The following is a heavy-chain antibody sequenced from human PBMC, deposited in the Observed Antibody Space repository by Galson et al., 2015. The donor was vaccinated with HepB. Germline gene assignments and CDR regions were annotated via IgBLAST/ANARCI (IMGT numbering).Heavy chain of an antibody. CDR2: IDPTDFDI. J-gene: IGHJ5*02. Sequence: QSGAEVKKPGESLKISCQDSVYRSTNYWIAWVRQMPGKGLEWMGIIDPTDFDIGYSPSFRGQVTISVDRSIRTAYLQWDSLKASDTAMYYCARLTGSGWDNWFDPWGQGTLVTVSS. CDR3: ARLTGSGWDNWFDP. D-gene: IGHD6-19*01. V-gene: IGHV5-51*03. CDR1: VYRSTNYW.